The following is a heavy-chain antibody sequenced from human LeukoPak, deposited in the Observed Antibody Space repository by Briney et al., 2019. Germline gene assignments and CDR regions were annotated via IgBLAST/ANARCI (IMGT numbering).Heavy chain of an antibody. Sequence: GGSLRLSCAASGFAFNTYDMHWVRQAPGEGPEGIGDFGIRGSKNYPDAVRGGCTISRDSATNSLYLQMNGLRVDDTAIYYCAGYGVSPYWGQGTPVTVSS. D-gene: IGHD5/OR15-5a*01. CDR3: AGYGVSPY. CDR2: FGIRGSK. CDR1: GFAFNTYD. J-gene: IGHJ4*02. V-gene: IGHV3-48*01.